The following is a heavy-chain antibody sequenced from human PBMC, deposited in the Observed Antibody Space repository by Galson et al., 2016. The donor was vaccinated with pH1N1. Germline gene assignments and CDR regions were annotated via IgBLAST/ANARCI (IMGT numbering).Heavy chain of an antibody. Sequence: ETLSLTCSVSGGSLSTYYWSWIRQPAGTGLEWLVRIFSSGATTYSPVLKSRVTMSVDTLKNQISLKLKSVTAADTAVDYCARVYQYGDPHQFDSWGQGSLVTVSS. CDR1: GGSLSTYY. V-gene: IGHV4-4*07. D-gene: IGHD4-17*01. CDR3: ARVYQYGDPHQFDS. J-gene: IGHJ4*02. CDR2: IFSSGAT.